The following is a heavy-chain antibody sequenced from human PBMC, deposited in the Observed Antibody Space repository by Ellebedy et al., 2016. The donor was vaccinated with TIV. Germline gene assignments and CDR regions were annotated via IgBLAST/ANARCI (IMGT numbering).Heavy chain of an antibody. D-gene: IGHD2-21*01. CDR2: LQSGCVT. V-gene: IGHV3-66*01. Sequence: PGGSLRLSCAAPGVTVSSYNMNWVRQAPGKGLEWVSVLQSGCVTHYADSVKGRFTVCRDNSRNTLYLQMNSLSVEDTAVYYCTRARGGGGSVDYWGQGTLVTVSS. CDR3: TRARGGGGSVDY. J-gene: IGHJ4*02. CDR1: GVTVSSYN.